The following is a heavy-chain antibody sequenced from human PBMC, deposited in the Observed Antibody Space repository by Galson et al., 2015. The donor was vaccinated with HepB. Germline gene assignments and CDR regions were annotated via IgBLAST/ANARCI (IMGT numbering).Heavy chain of an antibody. CDR3: ARGGGYYYDSGSYYNGPYYFDY. D-gene: IGHD3-10*01. Sequence: SVKVSCKASGGTFNSYAISWVRQAPGQGPEWMGRIIPILGLVNYAQKFQGRATITADKSTTTAYMELSSLRSEDTAVYYCARGGGYYYDSGSYYNGPYYFDYWGQGTLVTVSS. J-gene: IGHJ4*02. CDR2: IIPILGLV. V-gene: IGHV1-69*04. CDR1: GGTFNSYA.